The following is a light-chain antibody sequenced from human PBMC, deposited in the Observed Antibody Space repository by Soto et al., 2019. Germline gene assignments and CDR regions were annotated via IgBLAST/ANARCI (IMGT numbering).Light chain of an antibody. CDR1: QSVGSN. CDR2: GAS. CDR3: QQYTNSPYT. J-gene: IGKJ2*01. V-gene: IGKV3-15*01. Sequence: EIVMTQSPATLSVSPGERASLSCRASQSVGSNLAWYQQTAGQAPRLLIYGASTRATGIPARFSGSGSGTDFTLTISSLQSEDFAVYSCQQYTNSPYTFSQGTKLEIK.